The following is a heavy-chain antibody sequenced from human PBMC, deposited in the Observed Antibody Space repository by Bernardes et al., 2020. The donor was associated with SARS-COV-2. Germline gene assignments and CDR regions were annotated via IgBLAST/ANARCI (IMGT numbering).Heavy chain of an antibody. CDR1: GYTLTALS. D-gene: IGHD4-17*01. CDR3: ATTNSTVTTLILYYYYYGMDV. J-gene: IGHJ6*02. V-gene: IGHV1-24*01. CDR2: FDPEDGET. Sequence: APSKAYCKVSGYTLTALSMHWVRQAPGKGLEWMGGFDPEDGETIYAQKFQGRVTMTEDTSTDTAYMELSSLRSEDTAVYYCATTNSTVTTLILYYYYYGMDVWGQGTTVTVSS.